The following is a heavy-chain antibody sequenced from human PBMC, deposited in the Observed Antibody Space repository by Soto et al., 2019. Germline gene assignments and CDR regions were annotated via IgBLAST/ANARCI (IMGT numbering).Heavy chain of an antibody. CDR1: GFTFSSYA. V-gene: IGHV3-23*01. CDR3: AQEHGDYLGTYVLP. CDR2: ISGSGTNT. Sequence: EVQLLESGGGLVKPGGSLRLSCAASGFTFSSYAMSWVRQAPGKGLEWVSAISGSGTNTYHADAVEGRFTISRDNSTNILYLQMSSLTAEDTATYYCAQEHGDYLGTYVLPWGQGPLVPASS. D-gene: IGHD4-17*01. J-gene: IGHJ5*02.